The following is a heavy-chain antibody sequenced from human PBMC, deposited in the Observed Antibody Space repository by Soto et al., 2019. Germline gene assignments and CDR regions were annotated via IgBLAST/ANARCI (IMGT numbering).Heavy chain of an antibody. V-gene: IGHV4-31*03. D-gene: IGHD6-19*01. CDR2: IYYSGST. CDR3: ARVYAAVAGISTDFDY. CDR1: GGSISSGGFY. Sequence: SETLSLTCTVSGGSISSGGFYWSWIRQHPGKGLEWIGYIYYSGSTYYNPSLKSRVTISVDTSKNQFSLKLSSVTAADTAVYYCARVYAAVAGISTDFDYWGQGTLVTVSS. J-gene: IGHJ4*02.